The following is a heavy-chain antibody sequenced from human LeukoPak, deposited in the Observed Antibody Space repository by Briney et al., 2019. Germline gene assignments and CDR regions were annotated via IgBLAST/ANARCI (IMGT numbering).Heavy chain of an antibody. CDR2: IYYSGST. D-gene: IGHD2-2*01. CDR3: ARGGRGSTDFDY. Sequence: GSLRLSCAASGFTFSSYAMSWIRQPPGKGLEWIGYIYYSGSTNYNPSLKSRVTISVDTSKNQFSLKLSSVTAADTAVYYCARGGRGSTDFDYWGQGTLVTVSS. V-gene: IGHV4-59*01. CDR1: GFTFSSYA. J-gene: IGHJ4*02.